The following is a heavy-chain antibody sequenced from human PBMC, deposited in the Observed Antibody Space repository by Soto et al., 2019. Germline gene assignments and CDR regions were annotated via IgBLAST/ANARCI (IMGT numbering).Heavy chain of an antibody. Sequence: QVQLVQSGAEVKQPGASVKVSCKASGYTFTSYGISWVRQAPGQGLEWMGWISAYNGNTNYAQKLQGRVTMTTDTSTSTAYMELRSLRSDDTAVYYCARTFSESMITFWGVIVGRYFDYWGQGTLVTVSS. CDR3: ARTFSESMITFWGVIVGRYFDY. V-gene: IGHV1-18*01. J-gene: IGHJ4*02. D-gene: IGHD3-16*02. CDR2: ISAYNGNT. CDR1: GYTFTSYG.